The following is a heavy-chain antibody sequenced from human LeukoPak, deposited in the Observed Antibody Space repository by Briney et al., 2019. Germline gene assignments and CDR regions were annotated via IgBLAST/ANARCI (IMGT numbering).Heavy chain of an antibody. V-gene: IGHV1-58*01. CDR3: AAASNYYDRSNYYSYAMDV. CDR2: IVVGSGNT. Sequence: SVKVSCKASGFTFTTSAVRWVRQARGQRLEWIGWIVVGSGNTNYAQKFQERVTITRDMSTSTVYMDLSSQRSEDTAVFYCAAASNYYDRSNYYSYAMDVWGQGTTVTVSS. CDR1: GFTFTTSA. J-gene: IGHJ6*02. D-gene: IGHD3-22*01.